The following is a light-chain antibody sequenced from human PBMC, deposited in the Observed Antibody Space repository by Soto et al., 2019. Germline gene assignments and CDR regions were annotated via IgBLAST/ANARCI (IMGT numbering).Light chain of an antibody. J-gene: IGLJ1*01. Sequence: QSVLTQLPSASGTPGQRVTISCSGSSSNIGSNTVNWYQQVPGAAPKLLIYGSNQRPSGVPDRFSGSKSGTSASLAISGLQSEDEADYCCAAWDNRLSGLYVFGSGTNVTVL. V-gene: IGLV1-44*01. CDR2: GSN. CDR3: AAWDNRLSGLYV. CDR1: SSNIGSNT.